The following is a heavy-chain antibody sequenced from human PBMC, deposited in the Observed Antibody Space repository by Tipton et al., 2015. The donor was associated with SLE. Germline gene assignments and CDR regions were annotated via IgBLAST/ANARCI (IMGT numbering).Heavy chain of an antibody. D-gene: IGHD3-9*01. CDR3: ATGRRLAD. CDR2: IKEDGSEK. V-gene: IGHV3-7*03. J-gene: IGHJ4*02. Sequence: SLRLSCAASGFTFSTYWMSWVRQAPGKGLEWVANIKEDGSEKYYVDSVIGRFTISRDNAKNSLSLQMNSLRAEDTAVYYCATGRRLADWGQGTLVTVSS. CDR1: GFTFSTYW.